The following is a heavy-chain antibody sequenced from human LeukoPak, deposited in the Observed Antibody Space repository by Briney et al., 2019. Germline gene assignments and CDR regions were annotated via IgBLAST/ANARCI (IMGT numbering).Heavy chain of an antibody. CDR2: ISSSDANT. CDR3: AIRVPIGY. J-gene: IGHJ4*02. V-gene: IGHV3-23*01. CDR1: GFTFRNYA. D-gene: IGHD2-2*01. Sequence: GGSLRLSCAASGFTFRNYAMYWVRQAPGKGLEWVSAISSSDANTYYADSVKGRFTISRDNSKNTLYLQMNSLRAEDTALYYCAIRVPIGYWGQGTLVTVSS.